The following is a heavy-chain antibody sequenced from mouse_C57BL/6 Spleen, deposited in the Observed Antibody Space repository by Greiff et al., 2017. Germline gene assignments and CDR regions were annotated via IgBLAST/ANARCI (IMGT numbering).Heavy chain of an antibody. V-gene: IGHV1-69*02. CDR2: IDPSDSYT. D-gene: IGHD1-1*01. Sequence: QVQLQQSGAELVKPGASVKISCKASGYAFSSYWMHWVKQRPGQGLEWIGEIDPSDSYTNYNQKFKGKATLTVDKYSSSAYMQLSSLTSEDSAVYYCERGAHYYGSSSDYFDYWGQGTTLTVSS. CDR3: ERGAHYYGSSSDYFDY. J-gene: IGHJ2*01. CDR1: GYAFSSYW.